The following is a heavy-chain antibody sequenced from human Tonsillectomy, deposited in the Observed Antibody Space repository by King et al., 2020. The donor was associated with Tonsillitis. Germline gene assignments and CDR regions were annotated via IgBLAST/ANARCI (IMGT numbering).Heavy chain of an antibody. J-gene: IGHJ4*02. Sequence: VQLVESGAEVKKPGESLKISCKGSGYNFTNYWIGWVRQMPGKGLDGMGIIFPGDSDTIYSPSFQGQVTISAAKSISTAYLTWSSLKASDTAMYYCASVIRGYSYGFDYWGQGTLVTVSS. CDR1: GYNFTNYW. D-gene: IGHD5-18*01. CDR2: IFPGDSDT. CDR3: ASVIRGYSYGFDY. V-gene: IGHV5-51*03.